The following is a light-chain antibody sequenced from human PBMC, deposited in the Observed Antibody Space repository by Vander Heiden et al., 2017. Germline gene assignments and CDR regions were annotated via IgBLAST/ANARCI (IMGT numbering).Light chain of an antibody. J-gene: IGKJ1*01. Sequence: DIQMTQSPYTLAASVGDRVTITCRASQNINNWLAWYQQRPGKAPKLLIYKASTLESGVASRCSGSGSGTEFTLTISSLQPDDFATYYCHQYNSYSPSTFGQGTQVEIK. CDR3: HQYNSYSPST. CDR1: QNINNW. CDR2: KAS. V-gene: IGKV1-5*03.